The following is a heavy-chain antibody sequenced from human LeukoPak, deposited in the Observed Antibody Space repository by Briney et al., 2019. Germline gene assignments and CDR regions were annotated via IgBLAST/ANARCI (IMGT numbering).Heavy chain of an antibody. Sequence: SETLSLTCAVYGGSFSGYYWSWIRQPPGKGLEWIGEINHSGSTNYNPSLKSRVTISVDASKNQSSLKLSSVTAADTAVYYCARGLRGISYFDYWGQGTLVTVSS. J-gene: IGHJ4*02. CDR1: GGSFSGYY. D-gene: IGHD3-16*01. V-gene: IGHV4-34*01. CDR2: INHSGST. CDR3: ARGLRGISYFDY.